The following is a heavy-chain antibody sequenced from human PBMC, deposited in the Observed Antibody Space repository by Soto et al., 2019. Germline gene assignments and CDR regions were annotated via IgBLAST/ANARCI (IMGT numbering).Heavy chain of an antibody. D-gene: IGHD6-13*01. CDR2: ISYDGSNK. J-gene: IGHJ5*02. V-gene: IGHV3-30*18. CDR1: GFTFSSYG. CDR3: AKGIAAAGTVIGWFDP. Sequence: QVQLVESGGGVVQPGRSLRLSCAASGFTFSSYGMHRVRQAPGKGLEWVAVISYDGSNKYYADSVKGRFTISRDNSKNTLYLQMNSLRAEDTAVYYCAKGIAAAGTVIGWFDPWGQGTLVTVSS.